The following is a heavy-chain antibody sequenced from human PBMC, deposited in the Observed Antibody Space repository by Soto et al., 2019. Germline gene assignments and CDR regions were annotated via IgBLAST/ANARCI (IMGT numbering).Heavy chain of an antibody. Sequence: QVQLQESGPGLVEPSQTLSLTCTVSGASINGGGYYWSWIRQHPGKGLEWIGYIFYSGSTNYYTPSLESRTAISLDTSKNQFSLTLSSVTAADTAVYYCARGGYGDYSIRGFDPWGQGALVTVSS. J-gene: IGHJ5*02. V-gene: IGHV4-31*03. CDR1: GASINGGGYY. D-gene: IGHD4-17*01. CDR3: ARGGYGDYSIRGFDP. CDR2: IFYSGSTN.